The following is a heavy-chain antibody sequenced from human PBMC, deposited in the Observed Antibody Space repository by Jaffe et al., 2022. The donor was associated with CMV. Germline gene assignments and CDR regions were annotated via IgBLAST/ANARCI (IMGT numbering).Heavy chain of an antibody. V-gene: IGHV4-34*01. CDR2: INHSGST. Sequence: QVQLQQWGAGLLKPSETLSLTCAVYGGSFSGYYWSWIRQPPGKGLEWIGEINHSGSTNYNPSLKSRVTISVDTSKNQFSLKLSSVTAADTAVYYCAREGDTTTEPGIDYWGQGTLVTVSS. D-gene: IGHD7-27*01. J-gene: IGHJ4*02. CDR3: AREGDTTTEPGIDY. CDR1: GGSFSGYY.